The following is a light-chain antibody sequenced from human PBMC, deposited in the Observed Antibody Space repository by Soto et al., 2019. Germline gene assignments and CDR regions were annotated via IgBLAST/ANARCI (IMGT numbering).Light chain of an antibody. CDR1: QSVSSN. CDR3: HHYNNWPPART. J-gene: IGKJ1*01. V-gene: IGKV3-15*01. CDR2: GAS. Sequence: EIVMTQSPATLSVSPGERATLSCRASQSVSSNLAWYQQKPGQAPRLLIYGASTRAIGIPARFSGSGSGTEFTLTISSLQSEDCAVYYCHHYNNWPPARTFGQGTKVEIK.